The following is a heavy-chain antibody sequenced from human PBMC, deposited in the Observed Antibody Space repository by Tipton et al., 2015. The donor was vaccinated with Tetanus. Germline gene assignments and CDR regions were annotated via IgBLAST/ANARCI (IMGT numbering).Heavy chain of an antibody. J-gene: IGHJ4*02. D-gene: IGHD1-26*01. CDR2: IYYSGST. CDR1: GGSISRGGYY. Sequence: LRLSCTVSGGSISRGGYYWSWIRQPPGKGLEWIGDIYYSGSTYYSPSLKSRVTISVDTSKNQFSLKVNSVTAADTAVYYCARDQARGARGWNYFDFWGQGTLVTVSS. CDR3: ARDQARGARGWNYFDF. V-gene: IGHV4-31*02.